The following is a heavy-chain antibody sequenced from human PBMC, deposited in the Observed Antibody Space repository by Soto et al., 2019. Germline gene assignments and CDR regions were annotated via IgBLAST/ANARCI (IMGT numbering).Heavy chain of an antibody. CDR3: ALRKTGSYFDY. Sequence: WWSLRLSCSASGFTCSSYAMSWFRQAPGKGLEWVSAIGASGAGTYYAEYVKGRFTISRDNSKNTLYLQMNSLRAEDTAVYYCALRKTGSYFDYWGQGTLVTVSS. V-gene: IGHV3-23*01. D-gene: IGHD1-26*01. CDR1: GFTCSSYA. CDR2: IGASGAGT. J-gene: IGHJ4*02.